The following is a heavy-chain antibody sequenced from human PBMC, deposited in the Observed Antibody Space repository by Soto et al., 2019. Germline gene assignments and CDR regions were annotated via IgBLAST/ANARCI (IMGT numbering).Heavy chain of an antibody. D-gene: IGHD3-10*01. V-gene: IGHV1-69*04. Sequence: QVQLVQSGAEVKRPGSSVKVSCKASGDTFNFYSINWVRQAPGLGLEWMGRVNPILSMSNYAQRFQGRVTMTADKSTSKAYMELSGLRSEDTAIYYCATRYGSGYRAFDFWGQGALVTVSS. CDR2: VNPILSMS. CDR1: GDTFNFYS. J-gene: IGHJ4*02. CDR3: ATRYGSGYRAFDF.